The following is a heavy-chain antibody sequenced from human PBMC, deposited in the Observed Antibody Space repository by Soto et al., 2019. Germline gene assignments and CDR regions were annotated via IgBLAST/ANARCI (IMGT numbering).Heavy chain of an antibody. Sequence: GGSLRLSCAASGFTFSSYEMNWVRQAPGKGLEWVSYISSSGSTIYYADSVKGRFTISRDNAKNSLYLQMSSLRAEDTAVYYCARGSGDYGIYYYGMDVWGQGTTVTVSS. D-gene: IGHD4-17*01. J-gene: IGHJ6*02. CDR1: GFTFSSYE. CDR2: ISSSGSTI. CDR3: ARGSGDYGIYYYGMDV. V-gene: IGHV3-48*03.